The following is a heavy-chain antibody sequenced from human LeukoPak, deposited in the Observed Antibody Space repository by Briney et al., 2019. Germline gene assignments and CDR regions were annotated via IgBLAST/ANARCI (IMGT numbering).Heavy chain of an antibody. CDR1: GFTFSSYA. CDR3: ARVAVVKDYYYYYMDV. D-gene: IGHD4-23*01. V-gene: IGHV1-2*02. CDR2: INPNSGGT. J-gene: IGHJ6*03. Sequence: PGRSLRLSCAASGFTFSSYAMHWVRQAPGQGLEWMGWINPNSGGTNYAQKFQGRVTMTRDTSISTAYMELSRLRSDDTAVYYCARVAVVKDYYYYYMDVWGKGTTVTVSS.